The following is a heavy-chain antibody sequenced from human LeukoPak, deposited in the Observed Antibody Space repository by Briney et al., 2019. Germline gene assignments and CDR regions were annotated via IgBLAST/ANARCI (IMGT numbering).Heavy chain of an antibody. CDR2: IKQDGTER. D-gene: IGHD2-15*01. J-gene: IGHJ3*02. CDR1: GFIFNLYY. Sequence: PGGSLRLSCAASGFIFNLYYMSWVRQAPGKGLGWVANIKQDGTERSYVDSVKGRFTISRDNAKNSLYLQMNGLRAVDTAIYYCARDEGGSSYIIWGQGTMVTVSS. CDR3: ARDEGGSSYII. V-gene: IGHV3-7*01.